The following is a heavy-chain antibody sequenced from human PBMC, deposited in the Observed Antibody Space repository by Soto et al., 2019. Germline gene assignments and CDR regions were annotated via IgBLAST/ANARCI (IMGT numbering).Heavy chain of an antibody. D-gene: IGHD3-16*01. Sequence: ASVKVSCKAPADTFTSYGISWVRQAPGQGLEWMGWISAYNANTNYAQKLQGRVTMTTDTSTSTAYMDLRSLTSDDTAVYYCARDRVAGIWGDAFDIWGQGTMVTVSS. CDR3: ARDRVAGIWGDAFDI. CDR2: ISAYNANT. V-gene: IGHV1-18*04. CDR1: ADTFTSYG. J-gene: IGHJ3*02.